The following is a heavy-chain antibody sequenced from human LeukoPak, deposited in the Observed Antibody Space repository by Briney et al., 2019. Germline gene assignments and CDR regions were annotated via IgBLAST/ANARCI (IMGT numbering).Heavy chain of an antibody. CDR2: IYYNGDT. J-gene: IGHJ6*02. CDR1: GGSISRNY. D-gene: IGHD3-16*02. V-gene: IGHV4-59*01. CDR3: ARANPTYPTFGGVIGTDIYGMDV. Sequence: SGTLSLTCGVSGGSISRNYWSWIRQPPGKGLEWIGYIYYNGDTNYNPSLKSRVTISIVTSKNQFSLKLSSVTAADTAVYYCARANPTYPTFGGVIGTDIYGMDVWGHGTTVTVSS.